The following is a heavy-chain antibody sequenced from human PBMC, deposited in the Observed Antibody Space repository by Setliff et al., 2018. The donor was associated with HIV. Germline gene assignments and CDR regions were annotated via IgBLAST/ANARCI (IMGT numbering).Heavy chain of an antibody. CDR2: ILYGGTT. V-gene: IGHV4-39*07. CDR3: AREIYGGNSRPFDY. Sequence: PSETLSLTCTVSGGSVSSNDYYWAWIRQPPGKGLEWIGNILYGGTTFYNQSLNGRVTISVDTSKNQFSLKLTSVTAADTAVYYCAREIYGGNSRPFDYWGQGTLVTVSS. D-gene: IGHD4-17*01. J-gene: IGHJ4*02. CDR1: GGSVSSNDYY.